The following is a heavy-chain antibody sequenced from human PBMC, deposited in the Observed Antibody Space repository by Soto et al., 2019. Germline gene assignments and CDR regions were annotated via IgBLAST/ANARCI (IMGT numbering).Heavy chain of an antibody. CDR3: AKIWDIVVVPAASFDY. J-gene: IGHJ4*02. CDR1: GFTFSSYA. Sequence: PGGSLRLSCAASGFTFSSYAMSWVRQAPGKGLEWVSAISGSGGSTYYADSVKGRFTISRDNSKNTLYLQMNSLRAEDTAVYYCAKIWDIVVVPAASFDYWGQGTLVTVSS. CDR2: ISGSGGST. D-gene: IGHD2-2*01. V-gene: IGHV3-23*01.